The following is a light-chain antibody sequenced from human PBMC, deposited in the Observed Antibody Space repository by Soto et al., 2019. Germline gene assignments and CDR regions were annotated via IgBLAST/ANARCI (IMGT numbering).Light chain of an antibody. CDR3: MESIPRPLT. CDR2: EVS. V-gene: IGKV2D-29*02. J-gene: IGKJ4*01. CDR1: QSLLHSNGKTY. Sequence: DIVMTQTPLSLSVTPGQPASISCKSSQSLLHSNGKTYLYWYLQKPGQSPQLQISEVSDRLSGVPDRFSGSGAGTDFALNISRVEAEDVWVYYCMESIPRPLTFGGGTEVEI.